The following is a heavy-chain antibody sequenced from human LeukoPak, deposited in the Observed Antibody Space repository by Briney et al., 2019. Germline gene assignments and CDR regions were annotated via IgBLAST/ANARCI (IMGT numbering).Heavy chain of an antibody. CDR2: IYSTGRS. V-gene: IGHV4-4*07. CDR1: GGSISNYF. Sequence: SETLSLTCTVSGGSISNYFWSWVRQPAGKGLEWIGRIYSTGRSDYNPSLKSRITMSVDTSKNQFSLKLSSVTAADTAVYYCARLYDSSGKGFDYWGQGTLVTVSS. CDR3: ARLYDSSGKGFDY. J-gene: IGHJ4*02. D-gene: IGHD3-22*01.